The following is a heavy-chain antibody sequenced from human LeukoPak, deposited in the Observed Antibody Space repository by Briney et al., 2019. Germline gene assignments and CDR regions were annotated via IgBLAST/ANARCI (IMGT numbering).Heavy chain of an antibody. CDR2: IYYSGST. CDR1: GGSISSSSYY. D-gene: IGHD3-3*01. V-gene: IGHV4-39*01. Sequence: PSETLSLTCTVSGGSISSSSYYWGWIRQPPGKGLEWIGSIYYSGSTYYNPSLKSRVTISVDTSKNQFSLKLSSVTAADTAVYYCARRSPYYDSFDYWGQGTLVTVSS. CDR3: ARRSPYYDSFDY. J-gene: IGHJ4*02.